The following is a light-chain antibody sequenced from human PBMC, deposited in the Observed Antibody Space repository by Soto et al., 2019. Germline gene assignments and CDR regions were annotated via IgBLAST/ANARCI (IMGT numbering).Light chain of an antibody. CDR2: SDN. Sequence: QSVLTQPPSASGTPGQRVTISCSGSSPNIGSNTVNWYQQLPGTAPKVLMFSDNQRPSGVPDRISGSKSGTSASLAISELQSEGEADYYCAAWDDSLSGYVFGTGTKV. V-gene: IGLV1-44*01. CDR1: SPNIGSNT. CDR3: AAWDDSLSGYV. J-gene: IGLJ1*01.